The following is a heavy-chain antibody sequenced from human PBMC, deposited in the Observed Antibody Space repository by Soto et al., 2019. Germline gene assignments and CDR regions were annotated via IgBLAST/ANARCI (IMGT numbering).Heavy chain of an antibody. CDR3: ARGGDLYCSGGSCYSWFDP. Sequence: QVQLVQAGAEVKKPGASVKVSCKASGYTFTGYYMHWVRQAPGQGLEWMGWINPNSGGTNYAQKFQGWVTMTRDTSISTAYMELSRLRSDVTAVYYCARGGDLYCSGGSCYSWFDPWGQGTLVTVSS. V-gene: IGHV1-2*04. D-gene: IGHD2-15*01. CDR2: INPNSGGT. J-gene: IGHJ5*02. CDR1: GYTFTGYY.